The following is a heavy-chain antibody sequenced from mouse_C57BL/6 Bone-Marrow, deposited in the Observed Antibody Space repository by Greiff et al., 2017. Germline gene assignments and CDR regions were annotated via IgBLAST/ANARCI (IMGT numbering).Heavy chain of an antibody. J-gene: IGHJ2*01. CDR1: GYSFTGYY. CDR2: INPSTGGT. CDR3: ARGEFITTVVAPYYFDY. V-gene: IGHV1-42*01. D-gene: IGHD1-1*01. Sequence: EVKLMESGPELVKPGASVKISCKASGYSFTGYYMNWVKQSPEKSLEWIGEINPSTGGTTYNQKFKAKATLTVDKSSSTAYMQLKSLTSEDAAVYYCARGEFITTVVAPYYFDYWGQGTTLTVSS.